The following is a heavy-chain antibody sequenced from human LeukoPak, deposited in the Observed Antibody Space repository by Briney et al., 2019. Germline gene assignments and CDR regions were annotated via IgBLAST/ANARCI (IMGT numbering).Heavy chain of an antibody. Sequence: PGGSLRLSCAASGFTFSSYAMHWVRQAPGKGLEWVAVISYDGSNKYYADSVKGRFTISRDNSKNTLYLQMNSLRAEDTAVYYCARLPSGSYYVLGDYWGQGTLVTVSS. CDR1: GFTFSSYA. CDR2: ISYDGSNK. CDR3: ARLPSGSYYVLGDY. V-gene: IGHV3-30*04. J-gene: IGHJ4*02. D-gene: IGHD1-26*01.